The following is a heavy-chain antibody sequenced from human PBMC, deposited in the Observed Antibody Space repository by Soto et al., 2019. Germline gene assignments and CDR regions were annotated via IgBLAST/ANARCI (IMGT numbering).Heavy chain of an antibody. Sequence: SCKGSGYSFTSYWIGWVRQMPGKGLEWMGIIYPGDSDTRYSPSFQGQVTISADKSISTAYLQWSSLKASDTAMYYCARQAYSSSWYWDWFDPWGQGTLVTVSS. CDR2: IYPGDSDT. V-gene: IGHV5-51*01. CDR3: ARQAYSSSWYWDWFDP. D-gene: IGHD6-13*01. J-gene: IGHJ5*02. CDR1: GYSFTSYW.